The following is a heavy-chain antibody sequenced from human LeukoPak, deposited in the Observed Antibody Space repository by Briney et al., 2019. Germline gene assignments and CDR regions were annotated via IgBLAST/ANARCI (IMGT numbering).Heavy chain of an antibody. CDR1: GFTFSSYG. CDR3: AKDPRGRHFMITFGGVIVPYYFDY. V-gene: IGHV3-30*18. D-gene: IGHD3-16*02. CDR2: ISYDGSNK. J-gene: IGHJ4*02. Sequence: GRSLRLSCAASGFTFSSYGMHWVRQAPGKGLEWVAVISYDGSNKYYADSVKGRFTISRDNSKNTLYLQMNSLRAEDTAVYYCAKDPRGRHFMITFGGVIVPYYFDYWGQGTLVTVSS.